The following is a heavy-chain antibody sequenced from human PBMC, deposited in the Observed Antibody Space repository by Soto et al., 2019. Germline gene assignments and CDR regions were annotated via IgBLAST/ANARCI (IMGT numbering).Heavy chain of an antibody. D-gene: IGHD1-26*01. CDR1: GFTFSHHW. J-gene: IGHJ4*02. Sequence: EVQLVESGGGYVQPGGSLRLSCAASGFTFSHHWMHWVRQAPGKGLVWVSRFNTDGSTTTYADSVKGRFTISRDNAKNTFHLKMNSLRAEDTAIYYCLGTGSNSYWGQGTLVNVSS. CDR2: FNTDGSTT. CDR3: LGTGSNSY. V-gene: IGHV3-74*01.